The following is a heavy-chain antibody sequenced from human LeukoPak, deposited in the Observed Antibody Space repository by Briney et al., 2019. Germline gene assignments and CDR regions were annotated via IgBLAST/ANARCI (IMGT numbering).Heavy chain of an antibody. J-gene: IGHJ4*02. CDR2: IYYSGST. V-gene: IGHV4-61*08. D-gene: IGHD6-13*01. CDR1: GGSISSGDYY. CDR3: ARVEAAAGPFDY. Sequence: SQTLSLTCTVSGGSISSGDYYWSWIRQPPGKGLEWIGYIYYSGSTNYNPSLKSRVTISVDTSKNQFSLKLSSVTAADTAVYYCARVEAAAGPFDYWGQGTLVTVSS.